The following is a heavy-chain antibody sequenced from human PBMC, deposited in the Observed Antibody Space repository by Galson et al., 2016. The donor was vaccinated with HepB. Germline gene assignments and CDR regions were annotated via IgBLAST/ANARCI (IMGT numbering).Heavy chain of an antibody. Sequence: QVQLQESGPGLVKPSQTLSLTCTVSGGSISSGGYYWSWIRQHPGKGLEWIGYMYYGGSTYYNPSLKSRVTISVDTSKSQFSLTLISVTAADTAVYFCARWLLSIGAQIWGQGTLATVSS. CDR1: GGSISSGGYY. D-gene: IGHD2-2*01. CDR2: MYYGGST. CDR3: ARWLLSIGAQI. V-gene: IGHV4-31*03. J-gene: IGHJ4*02.